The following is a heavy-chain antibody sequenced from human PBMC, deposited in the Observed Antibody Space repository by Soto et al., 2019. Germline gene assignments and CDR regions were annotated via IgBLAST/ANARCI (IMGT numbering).Heavy chain of an antibody. D-gene: IGHD3-22*01. Sequence: GGSLRLSCAASGFTFSSYAMSWVRQAPGKGLEWVSAISGSGGSTYYADSVKGRFTISRDNSKNTLYLQMNSLRAEDTAVYYCANIWGSSGSPDAFDIWGQGTMVTVSS. V-gene: IGHV3-23*01. CDR1: GFTFSSYA. CDR2: ISGSGGST. CDR3: ANIWGSSGSPDAFDI. J-gene: IGHJ3*02.